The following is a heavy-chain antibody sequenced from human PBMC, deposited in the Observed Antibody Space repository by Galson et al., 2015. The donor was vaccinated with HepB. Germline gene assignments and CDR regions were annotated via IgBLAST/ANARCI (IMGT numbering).Heavy chain of an antibody. CDR3: ARDYGDSLWWYFDL. J-gene: IGHJ2*01. CDR2: ISSSSSTI. CDR1: GFTFSSYS. V-gene: IGHV3-48*04. Sequence: SLRLSCAASGFTFSSYSINWVRQAPGKGLEWVSYISSSSSTIYYADSVKGRFTISRDNAKNSLYLQMNSLRAEDTAVYYCARDYGDSLWWYFDLWGRGTLVTVSS. D-gene: IGHD4-17*01.